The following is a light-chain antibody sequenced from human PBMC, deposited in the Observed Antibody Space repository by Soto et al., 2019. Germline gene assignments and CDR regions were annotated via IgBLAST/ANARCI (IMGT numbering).Light chain of an antibody. Sequence: EIVLSQSPATLSVSPGEKATLSCRASQSVSTNVVWYHQIHGQAPSLLLYSASTRATGVPARFSGSGSGSEFNLTLSSLQSEDVAVYFCQQYVDWPPTHTFGQGTKLEI. V-gene: IGKV3-15*01. CDR3: QQYVDWPPTHT. CDR2: SAS. J-gene: IGKJ2*01. CDR1: QSVSTN.